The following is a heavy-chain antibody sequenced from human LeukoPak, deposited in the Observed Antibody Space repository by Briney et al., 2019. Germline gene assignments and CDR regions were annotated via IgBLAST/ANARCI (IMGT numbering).Heavy chain of an antibody. J-gene: IGHJ4*02. CDR2: INHSGST. CDR3: ARKVTGYDFWSGRPKRYFDY. D-gene: IGHD3-3*01. V-gene: IGHV4-34*01. CDR1: GGSFSGYY. Sequence: PSETLSLTCAVYGGSFSGYYWSWIRQPPGKGLEWIGEINHSGSTNYNPSLKSRVTISVDTSKNQFSLKLSSVTAADTAVYYCARKVTGYDFWSGRPKRYFDYWGQGTLVTVSS.